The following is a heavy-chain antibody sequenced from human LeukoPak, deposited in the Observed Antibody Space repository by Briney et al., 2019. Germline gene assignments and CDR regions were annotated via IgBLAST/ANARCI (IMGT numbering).Heavy chain of an antibody. CDR2: IKQDGSEK. CDR1: GGSISSGDYY. D-gene: IGHD5-18*01. J-gene: IGHJ4*02. CDR3: ARGSRGDTWIQLWLFDY. Sequence: ETLSLTCTVSGGSISSGDYYWSWIRQAPGKGLEWVANIKQDGSEKYYVDSVRGRFTISRDNAKNSLYLQMNSLGAEDTAVYYCARGSRGDTWIQLWLFDYWGQGTLVTVSS. V-gene: IGHV3-7*01.